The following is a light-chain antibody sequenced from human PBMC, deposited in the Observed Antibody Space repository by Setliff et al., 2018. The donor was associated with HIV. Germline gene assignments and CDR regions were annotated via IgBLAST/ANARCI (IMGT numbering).Light chain of an antibody. CDR1: GSDVGGYKY. Sequence: QSALTQPASVSGSPGQSITITCTGTGSDVGGYKYVSWYQQHPGKAPKLTIYDVGNRPSGVSNRFSGSKSGNTASLTISGLQAEDEADYYCSSYTSSSTYVFGTGTKVTVL. CDR2: DVG. J-gene: IGLJ1*01. V-gene: IGLV2-14*03. CDR3: SSYTSSSTYV.